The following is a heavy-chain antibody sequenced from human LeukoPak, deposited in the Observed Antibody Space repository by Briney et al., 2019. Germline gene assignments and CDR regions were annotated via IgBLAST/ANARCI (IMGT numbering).Heavy chain of an antibody. Sequence: ASVKVSCKASGYTFTGYYMHWVRQAPGQGLEWMGWINPNSGGTNYAQKFQGRVTMTRNTSISTAYMELSSLRSEDTAVYYCARGSAAAGTFWVLYYYYYMDVWGKGTTVTISS. J-gene: IGHJ6*03. CDR1: GYTFTGYY. CDR2: INPNSGGT. D-gene: IGHD6-13*01. CDR3: ARGSAAAGTFWVLYYYYYMDV. V-gene: IGHV1-2*02.